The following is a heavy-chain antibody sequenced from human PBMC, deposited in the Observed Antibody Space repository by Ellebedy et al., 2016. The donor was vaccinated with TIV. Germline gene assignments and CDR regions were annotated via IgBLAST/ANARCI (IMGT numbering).Heavy chain of an antibody. V-gene: IGHV4-34*10. J-gene: IGHJ4*02. CDR1: DGSFSGYF. Sequence: MPSETLSLTCAVYDGSFSGYFWSWIRQPPGKGLEWIGYIYHSGSAYYNPSLKSRITMSVDRSKNQFSLKLSSVTAADTAVYYCARGGGLFDYWGQGTLVTVSS. CDR3: ARGGGLFDY. CDR2: IYHSGSA. D-gene: IGHD2-15*01.